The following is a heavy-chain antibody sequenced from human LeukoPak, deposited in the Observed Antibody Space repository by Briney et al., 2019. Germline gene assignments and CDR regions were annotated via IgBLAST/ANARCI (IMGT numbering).Heavy chain of an antibody. Sequence: ASVKVSCKASGYTFTGYYMHWVRQAPGQGLEWMGWISPNSGGTNYAQKFQGRVTMTRDTSISTAYMDLSSLTPDDTAVYFCARDQGSLTRSWYTGYWGQGTQVTVSS. V-gene: IGHV1-2*02. CDR3: ARDQGSLTRSWYTGY. J-gene: IGHJ4*02. CDR2: ISPNSGGT. CDR1: GYTFTGYY. D-gene: IGHD6-13*01.